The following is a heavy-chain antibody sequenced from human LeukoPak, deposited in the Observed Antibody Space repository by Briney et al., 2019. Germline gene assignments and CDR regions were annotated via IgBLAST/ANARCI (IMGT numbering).Heavy chain of an antibody. J-gene: IGHJ3*02. CDR1: GGSISTYY. CDR3: AGYSSGWYVDAFDI. Sequence: TSEALSLTCTVSGGSISTYYWSLIRQPPGKGLEWIGYIYYSGSTNYNPSLKSRVTISVDTSKNQFSLKLSSVTAADTAVYYCAGYSSGWYVDAFDIWGQGTMVTVSS. D-gene: IGHD6-19*01. CDR2: IYYSGST. V-gene: IGHV4-59*08.